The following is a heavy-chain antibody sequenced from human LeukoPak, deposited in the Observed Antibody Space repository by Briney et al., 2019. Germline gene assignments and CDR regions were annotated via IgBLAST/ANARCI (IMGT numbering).Heavy chain of an antibody. Sequence: GTSLRLSCTAPGFTFSSYAIHWIRQAPGKGLEWVALVWHDGSNRYYSEAVKGRFTISRVNSKNTVYLQINSLRAEDTAVYYCARELFGSGSCPDYWGQGTRVTVSS. CDR1: GFTFSSYA. CDR2: VWHDGSNR. D-gene: IGHD3-10*01. V-gene: IGHV3-33*01. J-gene: IGHJ4*02. CDR3: ARELFGSGSCPDY.